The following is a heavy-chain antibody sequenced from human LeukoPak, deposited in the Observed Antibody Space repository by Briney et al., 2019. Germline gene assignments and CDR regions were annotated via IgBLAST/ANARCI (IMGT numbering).Heavy chain of an antibody. CDR3: ATVGGGSSRPYYFDY. V-gene: IGHV3-23*01. Sequence: GGSLRLSCAASRFTFSSYAMSWVRQAPGKGLEWVSTISGSGDSTYYADSVKGRFTISRDNSENTLFLQINSLRADDAAVYYCATVGGGSSRPYYFDYWGQGALVTVSS. CDR2: ISGSGDST. J-gene: IGHJ4*02. CDR1: RFTFSSYA. D-gene: IGHD1-26*01.